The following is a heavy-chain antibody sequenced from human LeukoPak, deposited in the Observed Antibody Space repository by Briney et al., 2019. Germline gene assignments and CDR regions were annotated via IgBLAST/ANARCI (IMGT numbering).Heavy chain of an antibody. D-gene: IGHD3-16*01. CDR1: GFTFSSYG. J-gene: IGHJ4*02. V-gene: IGHV3-30*02. CDR3: AKDLGSYFDY. CDR2: IRYDGSNK. Sequence: GRSLRLSCAASGFTFSSYGMHWFRQAPGKGLEWVAFIRYDGSNKYYADSVKGRFTISRDNSKNTLYLQMNSLRAEDTAVYYCAKDLGSYFDYWGQGTLVTVSS.